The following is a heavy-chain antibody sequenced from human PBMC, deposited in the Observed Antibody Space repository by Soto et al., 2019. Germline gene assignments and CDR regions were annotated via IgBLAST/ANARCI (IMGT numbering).Heavy chain of an antibody. Sequence: QLQLQESSPGLVKPSETLSLTCTVSGGSISSSSYYWGWIRQPPGKGLEWIGSIYYSGSTYYNPSLKSRVTISVDTSKNQFSLKLSSVTAADTAVYYCARIIGDYGDYLYYFDYWGQGTLVTVSS. J-gene: IGHJ4*02. CDR1: GGSISSSSYY. D-gene: IGHD4-17*01. V-gene: IGHV4-39*01. CDR2: IYYSGST. CDR3: ARIIGDYGDYLYYFDY.